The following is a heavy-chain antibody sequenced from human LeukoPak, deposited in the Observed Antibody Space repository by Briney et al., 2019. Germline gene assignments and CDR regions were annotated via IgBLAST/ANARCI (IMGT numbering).Heavy chain of an antibody. Sequence: PGGSLRLSCAASGFTFSNAWMSWVRQAPGKGLEWVGRIKSKADGGTADYGAPVKGRFTISRDDSKNTLYLQMNSLKIEDTAVYYCSTVDSGSYFSYYYYYMDVWGRGTTVTVSS. V-gene: IGHV3-15*01. J-gene: IGHJ6*03. CDR1: GFTFSNAW. CDR2: IKSKADGGTA. CDR3: STVDSGSYFSYYYYYMDV. D-gene: IGHD3-10*01.